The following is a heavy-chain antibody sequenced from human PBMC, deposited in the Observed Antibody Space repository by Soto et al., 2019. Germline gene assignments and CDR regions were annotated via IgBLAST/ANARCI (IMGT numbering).Heavy chain of an antibody. CDR1: GGSISSGGYS. J-gene: IGHJ6*02. Sequence: SETLSLTCAVSGGSISSGGYSWSWIRQPPGKGLEWIGYIYHSGSTYYNPSLKSRVTISVDTSKNQFSLKLSSVTAADTAVYYCARDNSGYDQGYYYGMDVWGQGTTVTVSS. D-gene: IGHD5-12*01. CDR3: ARDNSGYDQGYYYGMDV. V-gene: IGHV4-30-2*01. CDR2: IYHSGST.